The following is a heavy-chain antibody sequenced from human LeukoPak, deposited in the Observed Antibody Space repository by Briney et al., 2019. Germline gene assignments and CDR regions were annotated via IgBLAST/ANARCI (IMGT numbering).Heavy chain of an antibody. CDR2: IYYSGST. Sequence: PSETLSLTCTVSGGSISSHYWSWIRQPPGKGLEWIGYIYYSGSTNYNPSLKSRVTISVDTSKNQFSLKLSSVTAADTAVYYCASVRDIAAPYFDCWGQGTLVTVSS. CDR1: GGSISSHY. J-gene: IGHJ4*02. V-gene: IGHV4-59*11. CDR3: ASVRDIAAPYFDC. D-gene: IGHD6-13*01.